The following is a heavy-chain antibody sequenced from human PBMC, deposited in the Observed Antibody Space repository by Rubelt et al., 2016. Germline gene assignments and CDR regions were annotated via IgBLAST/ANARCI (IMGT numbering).Heavy chain of an antibody. J-gene: IGHJ4*02. V-gene: IGHV4-34*01. Sequence: QVQLQQWGAGLLKPSETLSLTCAVYGGSFSGYYWSWIRQPPGKGLEWIGEINHSGSTNYNPSLKSRGTISVDTSKNQFSLKLSSVTAADTAVYYCAGGITIFGVASGYFDYWGQGTLVTVSS. CDR2: INHSGST. CDR1: GGSFSGYY. CDR3: AGGITIFGVASGYFDY. D-gene: IGHD3-3*01.